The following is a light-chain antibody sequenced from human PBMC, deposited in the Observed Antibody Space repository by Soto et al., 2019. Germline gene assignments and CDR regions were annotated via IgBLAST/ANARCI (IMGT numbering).Light chain of an antibody. J-gene: IGKJ1*01. CDR1: QSVSSNY. CDR2: DAS. CDR3: QQYGSSSWT. Sequence: VLTQSLGTLFLSPEEMATLSCRTSQSVSSNYLAWYQQKPGQAPRLLIYDASNRATGIPDRFSGSGSGTDFTLTISRLEPEDFAVYYCQQYGSSSWTFGQGTKVEIK. V-gene: IGKV3-20*01.